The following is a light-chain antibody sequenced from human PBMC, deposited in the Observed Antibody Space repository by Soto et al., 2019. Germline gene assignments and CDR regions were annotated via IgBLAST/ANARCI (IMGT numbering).Light chain of an antibody. J-gene: IGLJ3*02. V-gene: IGLV1-40*01. CDR1: SSNIGAGYD. CDR2: GNH. Sequence: QSVLTQPPSVSGAPGQRVTISCTGSSSNIGAGYDVHWYQQLPGTAPKLLIYGNHNRASGVPDRFSGSKSGTSASLAITGLRAEDEADYYCQAYDSSLSGVVFGGGTKLTVL. CDR3: QAYDSSLSGVV.